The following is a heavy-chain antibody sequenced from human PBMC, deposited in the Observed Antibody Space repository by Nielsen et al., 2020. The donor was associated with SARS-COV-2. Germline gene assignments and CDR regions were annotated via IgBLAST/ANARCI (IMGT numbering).Heavy chain of an antibody. CDR2: ISASGGST. V-gene: IGHV3-23*01. Sequence: GGSLRLSCAASGFTFTKYAISWVRQAPGMGLEWVSGISASGGSTYYADSVKGRFTISRDNSKNTLYLQMNSLRAEDTAVYYCARDLAVAGTGEVVDYWGQGTLVTVSS. J-gene: IGHJ4*02. CDR3: ARDLAVAGTGEVVDY. CDR1: GFTFTKYA. D-gene: IGHD6-19*01.